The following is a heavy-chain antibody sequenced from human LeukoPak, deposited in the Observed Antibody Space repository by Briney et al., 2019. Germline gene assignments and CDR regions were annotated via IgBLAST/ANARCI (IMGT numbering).Heavy chain of an antibody. CDR3: VRAGECGRDNFAVDM. J-gene: IGHJ3*02. D-gene: IGHD2-21*01. CDR1: DGSFSGYY. V-gene: IGHV4-34*01. Sequence: SETLSLTYVVYDGSFSGYYWTWIRQPPGKGLEWIGEITNGGSTNYNPSLASRVTISVDTSKDRFSLRLTSVTAADTAVYYCVRAGECGRDNFAVDMWGQGTMVTVSS. CDR2: ITNGGST.